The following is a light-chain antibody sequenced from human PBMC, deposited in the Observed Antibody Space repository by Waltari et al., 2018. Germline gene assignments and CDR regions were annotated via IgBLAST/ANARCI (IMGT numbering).Light chain of an antibody. CDR2: AVS. J-gene: IGKJ4*01. CDR3: QQSYSSQRT. V-gene: IGKV1-39*01. CDR1: RTVTSH. Sequence: IQMTQSPSSLSASVGDRLTVTCRASRTVTSHLHWYQQKSGKAPKLLIYAVSTLEPGVPSRFSGSGSGKDFNLTISSLQPEDFATYYCQQSYSSQRTFGGGTKVE.